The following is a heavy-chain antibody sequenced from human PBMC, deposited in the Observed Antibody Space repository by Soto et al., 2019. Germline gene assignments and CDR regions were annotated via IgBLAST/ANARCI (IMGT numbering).Heavy chain of an antibody. V-gene: IGHV4-39*01. CDR1: GGSISSSSYY. D-gene: IGHD2-15*01. Sequence: SETLSLTCTVSGGSISSSSYYWGWIRQPPGKGLEWIGSIYYSGSTYYNPSLKSRVTISVDTSKNQFSLKLSSVTAADTAVYYCASPGNFRYCSGGSCRDAFDIWGQGTMVTVSS. CDR2: IYYSGST. J-gene: IGHJ3*02. CDR3: ASPGNFRYCSGGSCRDAFDI.